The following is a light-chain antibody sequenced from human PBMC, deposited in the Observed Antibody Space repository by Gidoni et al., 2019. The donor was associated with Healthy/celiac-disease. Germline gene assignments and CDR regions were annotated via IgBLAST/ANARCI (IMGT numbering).Light chain of an antibody. Sequence: DIQLTQSPSFLSASVGDRVTITCRASQGISSYLAWYQQKPGKAPKLMIYAASTLQSGVPSRFSGSGSGTEFTRTISSLQPEDFATYYCQQLNSYPQFGPXTKVDIK. J-gene: IGKJ3*01. CDR3: QQLNSYPQ. V-gene: IGKV1-9*01. CDR2: AAS. CDR1: QGISSY.